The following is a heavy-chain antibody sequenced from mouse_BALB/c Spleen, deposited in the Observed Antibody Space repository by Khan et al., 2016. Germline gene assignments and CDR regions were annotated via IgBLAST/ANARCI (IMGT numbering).Heavy chain of an antibody. CDR2: INPGSSTT. V-gene: IGHV4-2*02. J-gene: IGHJ4*01. CDR3: ARLVVYSAMDC. CDR1: GFDFSRYW. Sequence: EVKLLESGGGLVQPGGSLNLSCAASGFDFSRYWMSWARQAPGKGQEWIGEINPGSSTTNYTPSLKDKFIITRDNAKNTLYLQMSKVRSEDTALFYCARLVVYSAMDCWGRGGSVTVSS.